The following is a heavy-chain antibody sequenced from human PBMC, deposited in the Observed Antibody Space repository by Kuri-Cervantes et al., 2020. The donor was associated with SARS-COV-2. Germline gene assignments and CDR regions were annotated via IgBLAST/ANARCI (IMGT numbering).Heavy chain of an antibody. D-gene: IGHD2-15*01. CDR1: GFTVSSNY. V-gene: IGHV3-15*07. Sequence: GESLKISCAASGFTVSSNYMNWVRQAPGKGLEWVGLIKRQTDGATADYATPVKGRFTISRDDSKNMLYLQMNSLRADDTGVYYCTIPDCTGGSCYATAFEYWGHGTLVTVSS. CDR3: TIPDCTGGSCYATAFEY. CDR2: IKRQTDGATA. J-gene: IGHJ4*01.